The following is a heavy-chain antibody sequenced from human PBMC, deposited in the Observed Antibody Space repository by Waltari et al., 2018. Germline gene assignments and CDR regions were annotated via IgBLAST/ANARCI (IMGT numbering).Heavy chain of an antibody. CDR1: GGSFSGYY. CDR2: INHSGST. V-gene: IGHV4-34*01. J-gene: IGHJ4*02. D-gene: IGHD3-10*01. CDR3: ARGQGYGSGSSGDY. Sequence: QVQLQQWGAGLLKPSETLSLTCAVYGGSFSGYYWSWIRQPPGKGLEWIGEINHSGSTNYNPSLKNRVTISVDTSKNQFSLKLSSVTAADTAVYYCARGQGYGSGSSGDYWGQGTLVTVSS.